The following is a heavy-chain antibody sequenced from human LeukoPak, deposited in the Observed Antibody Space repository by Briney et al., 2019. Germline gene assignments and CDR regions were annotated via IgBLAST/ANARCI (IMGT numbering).Heavy chain of an antibody. CDR2: INPNSGGT. Sequence: EASVKVSCKASRYTFTGYYMHWVRQAPGQGLEWMGWINPNSGGTNYAQKFQGRVTMTRDTSISTAYMELSRLRSDDTAVYYCARGPHPILKYDSSGYRFDYWGQGTLVTVSS. J-gene: IGHJ4*02. CDR1: RYTFTGYY. D-gene: IGHD3-22*01. CDR3: ARGPHPILKYDSSGYRFDY. V-gene: IGHV1-2*02.